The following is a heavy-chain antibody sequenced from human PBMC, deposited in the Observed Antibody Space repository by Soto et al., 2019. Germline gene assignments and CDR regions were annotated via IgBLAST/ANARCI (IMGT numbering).Heavy chain of an antibody. D-gene: IGHD2-8*02. Sequence: SETLPLTCTVSGGSISSSTYYWGWMRQPPGKGLEWIASFFIGGNTYYNPSLKSRVTISVDTSKNQFSLKLSSVTAADTAVYYCARDKITGLFDCWGQGTLVTVS. CDR1: GGSISSSTYY. CDR2: FFIGGNT. J-gene: IGHJ4*02. CDR3: ARDKITGLFDC. V-gene: IGHV4-39*02.